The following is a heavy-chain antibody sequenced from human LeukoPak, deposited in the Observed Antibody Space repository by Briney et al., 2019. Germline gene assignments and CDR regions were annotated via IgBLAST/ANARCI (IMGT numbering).Heavy chain of an antibody. CDR1: GFTFSSYS. CDR3: ARGARAKIDAFDI. J-gene: IGHJ3*02. CDR2: ISSSSSTI. Sequence: GGSLRLSCAASGFTFSSYSMNWVRQAPGKGLEWVSYISSSSSTIYYADSVKGRFTISRDNAKNSLYLQMNSLRAEDTAVYYCARGARAKIDAFDIWGQGTMLTVSS. D-gene: IGHD3-16*01. V-gene: IGHV3-48*01.